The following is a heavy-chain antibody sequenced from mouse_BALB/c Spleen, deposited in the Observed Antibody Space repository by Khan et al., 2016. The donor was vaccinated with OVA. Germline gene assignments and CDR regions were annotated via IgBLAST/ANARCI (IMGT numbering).Heavy chain of an antibody. J-gene: IGHJ2*01. CDR2: ISYSGNT. Sequence: QSGPGLVKPSQSLSLTCTVTGYSITSDYAWNWIRQFPGNKLEWMGFISYSGNTNYNPSLKSRISITRDTSKNQFFLQLNSVTTEDTATXYCARVYGGHFDYWGQGTTLTVSS. CDR1: GYSITSDYA. D-gene: IGHD1-1*01. V-gene: IGHV3-2*02. CDR3: ARVYGGHFDY.